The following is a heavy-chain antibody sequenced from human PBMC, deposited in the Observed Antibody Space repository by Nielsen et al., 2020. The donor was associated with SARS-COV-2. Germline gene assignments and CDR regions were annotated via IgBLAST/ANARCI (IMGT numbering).Heavy chain of an antibody. CDR1: GGTLSSYS. CDR3: TRAGRSTAWPFDS. CDR2: IIPVFDTS. J-gene: IGHJ4*02. V-gene: IGHV1-69*06. Sequence: SVKVSCKASGGTLSSYSISWVRQAPGRGLEWMGGIIPVFDTSNYAQNFQGRVTITADKVTNTTYMELRSLRSEDTALYFCTRAGRSTAWPFDSWGQGTLVTVSS.